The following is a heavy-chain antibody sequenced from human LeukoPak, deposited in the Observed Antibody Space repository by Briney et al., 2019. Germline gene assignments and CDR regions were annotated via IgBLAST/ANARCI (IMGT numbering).Heavy chain of an antibody. J-gene: IGHJ4*02. V-gene: IGHV5-51*01. D-gene: IGHD4-17*01. CDR2: IYPGDSDT. CDR3: ARHSLSGDYYFEY. Sequence: GESLQISCKGSGYSFTSYWIGWVRQMPGKGLEWMGIIYPGDSDTRYSSSFQGQVTISADKSISTAYLQWSSLKASDTAMYYCARHSLSGDYYFEYWGQGTLVTVSS. CDR1: GYSFTSYW.